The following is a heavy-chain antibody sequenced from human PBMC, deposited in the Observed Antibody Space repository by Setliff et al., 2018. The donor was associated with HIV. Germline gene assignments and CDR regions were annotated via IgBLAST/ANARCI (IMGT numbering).Heavy chain of an antibody. Sequence: PSETLSLTCSVFHYSISSEYYWGWFRQPPGKGLEYIGSIYQSGSTYYSPFFKSRVSMSIDRSKDQFSLRLKSLTASDTAVYYCARLDTIMLYTDCWGQGTLVTVSS. CDR1: HYSISSEYY. V-gene: IGHV4-38-2*02. CDR2: IYQSGST. CDR3: ARLDTIMLYTDC. J-gene: IGHJ4*02. D-gene: IGHD3-16*01.